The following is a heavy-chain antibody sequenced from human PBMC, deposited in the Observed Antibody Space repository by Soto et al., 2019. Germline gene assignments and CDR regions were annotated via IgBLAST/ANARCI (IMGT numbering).Heavy chain of an antibody. CDR3: ARESEDLTSNFDY. V-gene: IGHV3-21*06. CDR1: GFTFSRYS. CDR2: ISSTTNYI. J-gene: IGHJ4*02. Sequence: GGTLSLSCASSGFTFSRYSVNLIRPVPGKGLEWVSSISSTTNYIYYGDSMKGRFTISRDNAKNSLYLEMNSLRAEDTAVYYCARESEDLTSNFDYWGQGNLVTVSS.